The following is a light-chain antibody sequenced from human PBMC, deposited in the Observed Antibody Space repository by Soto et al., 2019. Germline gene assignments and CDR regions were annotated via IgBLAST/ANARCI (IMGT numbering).Light chain of an antibody. J-gene: IGLJ2*01. CDR1: SSDVGGYNY. V-gene: IGLV2-14*03. Sequence: QSALTQPAPVSGSPGQSITISCTGTSSDVGGYNYVSWYQQHPGKAPKLMIYDVSNRPSGVSNRFSGSKSANTASLTISGLQAEDEADYYCSSYTSSGTYVVFGGGTQLTVL. CDR3: SSYTSSGTYVV. CDR2: DVS.